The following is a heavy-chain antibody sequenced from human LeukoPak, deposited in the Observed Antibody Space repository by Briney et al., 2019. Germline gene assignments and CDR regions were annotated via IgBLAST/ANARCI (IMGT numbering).Heavy chain of an antibody. J-gene: IGHJ6*03. Sequence: SETLSLTCAVYGGSFSGYYWTWIRQSLGKGLEWIGEINPSGSTYYNPSLKSRLTISGDTSKSQFSLRLTSVTAADTAVYYCARGRQEISMILVVMTGVSYYLDVWGKGTTVTVS. CDR1: GGSFSGYY. CDR2: INPSGST. CDR3: ARGRQEISMILVVMTGVSYYLDV. D-gene: IGHD3-22*01. V-gene: IGHV4-34*01.